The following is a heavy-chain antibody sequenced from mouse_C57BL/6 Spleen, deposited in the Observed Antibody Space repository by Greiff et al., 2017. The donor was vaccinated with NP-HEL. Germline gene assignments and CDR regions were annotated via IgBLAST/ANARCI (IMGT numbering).Heavy chain of an antibody. CDR1: GFSLSTFGMG. Sequence: QVTLKESGPGILQPSQTLSLTCSFSGFSLSTFGMGVGWIRQPSGKGLEWLAHIWWDDDKYYNPALKSRLTISKDTSKNQVFLKIANVDTADTATYYCARSYYGSSRYYAMDYWGQGTSVTVSS. CDR2: IWWDDDK. CDR3: ARSYYGSSRYYAMDY. J-gene: IGHJ4*01. V-gene: IGHV8-8*01. D-gene: IGHD1-1*01.